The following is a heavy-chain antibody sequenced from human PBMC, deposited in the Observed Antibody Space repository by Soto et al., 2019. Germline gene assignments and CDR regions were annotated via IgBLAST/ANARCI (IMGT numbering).Heavy chain of an antibody. CDR2: ISAYNGNT. J-gene: IGHJ6*02. D-gene: IGHD3-3*01. CDR1: GYTFTSYG. CDR3: ARDNPPGITIFGVVIICIDV. V-gene: IGHV1-18*04. Sequence: GASVKASCKASGYTFTSYGISWVRQAPGQGLEWMGWISAYNGNTNYAQKLQGRVTMTTDTSTSTAYMELRSLRSDDTAVYYCARDNPPGITIFGVVIICIDVWRQGPTVTVSS.